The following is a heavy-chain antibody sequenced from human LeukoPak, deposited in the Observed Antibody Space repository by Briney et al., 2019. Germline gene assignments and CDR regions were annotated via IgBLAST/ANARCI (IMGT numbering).Heavy chain of an antibody. V-gene: IGHV1-2*02. CDR3: AREYCSSTSCPGGWFDP. CDR1: GYTFTGYY. J-gene: IGHJ5*02. D-gene: IGHD2-2*01. CDR2: INPNSGGT. Sequence: ASVKVSCKASGYTFTGYYMHWVRQAPGQGLEWMGWINPNSGGTNYAQKSQGRVTMTRDTSISTAYMELSRLRSDDTAVYYCAREYCSSTSCPGGWFDPWGQGTLVTVSS.